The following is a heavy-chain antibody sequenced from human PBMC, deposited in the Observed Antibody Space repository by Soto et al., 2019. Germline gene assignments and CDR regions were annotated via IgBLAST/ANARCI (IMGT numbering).Heavy chain of an antibody. V-gene: IGHV2-5*02. Sequence: GSGPTLVNPTQTLTLTCTFSGFSLSTSGVGVGWIRQPPGKALEWLALIYWDDDKRYSPSLKSRLTITKDTSKNQVVLTMTNMDPVDTATYYCAHRPHIVVVPAAIQNWFDPWGQGTLVTVSS. D-gene: IGHD2-2*01. J-gene: IGHJ5*02. CDR2: IYWDDDK. CDR1: GFSLSTSGVG. CDR3: AHRPHIVVVPAAIQNWFDP.